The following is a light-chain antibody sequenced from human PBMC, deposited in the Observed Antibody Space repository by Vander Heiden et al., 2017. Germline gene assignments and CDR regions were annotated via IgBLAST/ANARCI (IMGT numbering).Light chain of an antibody. CDR1: QSISSY. J-gene: IGKJ1*01. V-gene: IGKV1D-8*01. CDR3: QQDYSFPRT. Sequence: VIRMTQSPSFLSASVGDRVTISCRTSQSISSYLAWYQQKPGKAPKLLIYAASSLQSGVPSRFSGSGSGTDFTLTISSLQSEDFATYYCQQDYSFPRTFGQGTKVEIK. CDR2: AAS.